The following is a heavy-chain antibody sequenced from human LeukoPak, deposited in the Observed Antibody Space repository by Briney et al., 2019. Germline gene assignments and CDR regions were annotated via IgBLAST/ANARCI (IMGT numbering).Heavy chain of an antibody. D-gene: IGHD5-12*01. CDR2: ISGSGGST. J-gene: IGHJ5*02. CDR3: AKDGAWIIFSWFDP. V-gene: IGHV3-23*01. CDR1: GFTFSSYA. Sequence: HPGGSLRLSCAASGFTFSSYAMSWVRQAPGKGLEWVSAISGSGGSTYYADSVKGRFTISRDNSKNTLYLQMNSLRAEDTAVYYCAKDGAWIIFSWFDPWGQGTLVTVSS.